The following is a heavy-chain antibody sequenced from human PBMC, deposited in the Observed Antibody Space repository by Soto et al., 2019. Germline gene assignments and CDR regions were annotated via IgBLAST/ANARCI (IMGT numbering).Heavy chain of an antibody. CDR1: GYSFTSYW. Sequence: PGESLKISCKGSGYSFTSYWIGWVRQMPGKGLEWMGIIYPGDSDTRYSPSFQGQVTISADKSISTAYLQWSSLKASDTAMYYCAKRGLLGGSYYRAYYYGMDVWAQGTTVTVSS. CDR2: IYPGDSDT. CDR3: AKRGLLGGSYYRAYYYGMDV. J-gene: IGHJ6*02. D-gene: IGHD1-26*01. V-gene: IGHV5-51*01.